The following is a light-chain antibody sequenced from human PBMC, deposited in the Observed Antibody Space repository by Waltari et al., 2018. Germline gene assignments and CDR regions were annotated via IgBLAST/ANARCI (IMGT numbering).Light chain of an antibody. CDR1: QSVSHY. CDR3: QQRSSWPLT. J-gene: IGKJ5*01. V-gene: IGKV3-11*01. Sequence: EIVLTQSPATLSLSPGESATLSCRASQSVSHYLAWYQQKPGRAPRLLIPDAFNRATGVPARFSGSGSGTDFTLIISSLEPEDFAVYYCQQRSSWPLTFGQGTRLDIK. CDR2: DAF.